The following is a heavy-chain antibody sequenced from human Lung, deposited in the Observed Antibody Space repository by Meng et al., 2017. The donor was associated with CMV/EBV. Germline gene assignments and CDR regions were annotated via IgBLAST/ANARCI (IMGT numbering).Heavy chain of an antibody. J-gene: IGHJ1*01. CDR1: GGSISSGSYS. D-gene: IGHD6-13*01. Sequence: SXTLSLXCAVSGGSISSGSYSWSWIRQPPGKGLEWIGYIYHSGSTYYNPSLKSRVTMSVDRSKNQFSLKLRSVTAADTAVYYCASSPLAAGLVYFHPWGQGXLVTVSS. V-gene: IGHV4-30-2*01. CDR2: IYHSGST. CDR3: ASSPLAAGLVYFHP.